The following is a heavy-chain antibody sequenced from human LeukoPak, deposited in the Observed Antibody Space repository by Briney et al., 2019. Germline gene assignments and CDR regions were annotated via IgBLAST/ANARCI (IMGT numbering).Heavy chain of an antibody. V-gene: IGHV3-23*01. Sequence: QSGGSLRLSCAASGFTFSTFAMLWVRQPPGKGLEWVSSIFPSGGEIHYADSVRGRFTISRDNSKSILSLQMNSLRAEDTAIYYCATYRQVLLPFGSWGQGTLVTVSS. CDR2: IFPSGGEI. J-gene: IGHJ4*02. D-gene: IGHD5-18*01. CDR3: ATYRQVLLPFGS. CDR1: GFTFSTFA.